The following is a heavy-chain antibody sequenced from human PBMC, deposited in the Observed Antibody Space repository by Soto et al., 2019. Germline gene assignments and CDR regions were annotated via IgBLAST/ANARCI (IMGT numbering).Heavy chain of an antibody. CDR3: AREAIFGTGYFDY. V-gene: IGHV3-21*01. D-gene: IGHD3-3*01. Sequence: GGSLRLSCAASGFTFSSYSMNWVRQAPGKGLEWVSSISSSSSYIYYADSVKGRFTISRDNAKNSLYLQMNSLRAEDTAVYYCAREAIFGTGYFDYWGQGTLVTAPQ. CDR2: ISSSSSYI. CDR1: GFTFSSYS. J-gene: IGHJ4*02.